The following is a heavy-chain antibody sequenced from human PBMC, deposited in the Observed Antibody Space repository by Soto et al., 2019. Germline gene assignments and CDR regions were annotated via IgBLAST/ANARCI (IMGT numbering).Heavy chain of an antibody. CDR3: ARDLVPDTAMVLGC. CDR2: INAGNGNT. V-gene: IGHV1-3*01. J-gene: IGHJ4*02. CDR1: GYTFTSYA. Sequence: ASVKVSCKASGYTFTSYAMHWVRQAPGQRLEWMGWINAGNGNTKYSQKFQGRVTITRDTSASTAYMELSSLRSEDTAVYYCARDLVPDTAMVLGCRGQGTLVTVSS. D-gene: IGHD5-18*01.